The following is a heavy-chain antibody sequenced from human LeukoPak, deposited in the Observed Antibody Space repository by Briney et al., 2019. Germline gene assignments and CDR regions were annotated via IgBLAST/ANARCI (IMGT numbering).Heavy chain of an antibody. CDR3: AIGHTSGWHQFEY. D-gene: IGHD6-19*01. V-gene: IGHV3-30*03. CDR1: GFTFSSHS. Sequence: PGGSLRLSCAASGFTFSSHSMNWVRQAPGKGLEWVAVISDDGSNKFYADPVKGRFTISRDNSKNTLNLQMNSLRPDDTAVYYCAIGHTSGWHQFEYWGQGTLVTVSS. J-gene: IGHJ4*02. CDR2: ISDDGSNK.